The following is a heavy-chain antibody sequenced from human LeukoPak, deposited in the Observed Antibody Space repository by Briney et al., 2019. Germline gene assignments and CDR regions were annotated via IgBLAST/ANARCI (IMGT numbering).Heavy chain of an antibody. CDR3: ARDVKTVVVIKDAFGI. J-gene: IGHJ3*02. V-gene: IGHV4-39*07. D-gene: IGHD3-22*01. CDR1: GGSISTSSYY. CDR2: IYYSGST. Sequence: SETLSLTCTVSGGSISTSSYYWGLIRQPPGKGLEWIGSIYYSGSTYYNPSLKSRVTISVDTSKNQFSLKLSSVTAADTAVYYCARDVKTVVVIKDAFGIWGQGTMVTVSS.